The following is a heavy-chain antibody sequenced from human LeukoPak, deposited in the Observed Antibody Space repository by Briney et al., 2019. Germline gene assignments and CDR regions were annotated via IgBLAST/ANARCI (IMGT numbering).Heavy chain of an antibody. J-gene: IGHJ4*02. CDR1: GFTFDDYG. V-gene: IGHV3-20*04. D-gene: IGHD3-22*01. CDR3: ARVPPTTGYYDSSGYYYFDY. Sequence: GGSLRLSCAASGFTFDDYGMSWVRQAPGKGLAWVSGINWNGGSTGYADSVKGRFTISRDNAKNSLYLQMNSLRAEDTALYYCARVPPTTGYYDSSGYYYFDYWGQGTLVTVSS. CDR2: INWNGGST.